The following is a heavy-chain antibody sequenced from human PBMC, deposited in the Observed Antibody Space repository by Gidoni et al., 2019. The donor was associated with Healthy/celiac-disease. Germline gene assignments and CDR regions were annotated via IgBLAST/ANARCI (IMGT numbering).Heavy chain of an antibody. CDR1: GFSLSTSGVG. V-gene: IGHV2-5*01. CDR3: AHRRSIRDPTYDSSGYWGGTDFDY. J-gene: IGHJ4*02. CDR2: IYWNDDK. Sequence: QITLKESGPTLVKPTQTLTLTCTFSGFSLSTSGVGVGWIRQPPGKALEWLALIYWNDDKRYSPSLKSRLTITKDTSKNQVVLTMTNMDPVDTATYYCAHRRSIRDPTYDSSGYWGGTDFDYWGQGTLVTVSS. D-gene: IGHD3-22*01.